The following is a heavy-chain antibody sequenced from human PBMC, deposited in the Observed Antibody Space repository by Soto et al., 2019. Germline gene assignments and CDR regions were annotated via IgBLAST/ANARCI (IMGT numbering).Heavy chain of an antibody. Sequence: QVQLVESGGGVVQPGGSLRLSCTTSGFTFNTYGMHWVRQAPGKGLEWVAIIWYDGSNKYYADSVKGRFTISRDNSKNTLYLQMNSLRAEDTALYYCARADCTGAHCYSWPFNYGVDVWGQGTTVTVSS. V-gene: IGHV3-33*08. J-gene: IGHJ6*02. CDR3: ARADCTGAHCYSWPFNYGVDV. CDR2: IWYDGSNK. D-gene: IGHD2-15*01. CDR1: GFTFNTYG.